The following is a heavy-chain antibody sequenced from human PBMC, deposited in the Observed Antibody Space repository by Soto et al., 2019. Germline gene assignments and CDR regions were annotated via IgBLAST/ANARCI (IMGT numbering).Heavy chain of an antibody. Sequence: QVQLQESGPGLVKPSGTLSLTCAVSGGSLSSRNWWSWVRQPPGKGLEWIGEIYHSGSTNYNPSLKSRVTISVDKSKNQFSLKLSSVTAADTAVYYCAREGGSRVTMVRGVISMKPFDYWGQGTLVTVSS. J-gene: IGHJ4*02. CDR1: GGSLSSRNW. CDR2: IYHSGST. D-gene: IGHD3-10*01. V-gene: IGHV4-4*02. CDR3: AREGGSRVTMVRGVISMKPFDY.